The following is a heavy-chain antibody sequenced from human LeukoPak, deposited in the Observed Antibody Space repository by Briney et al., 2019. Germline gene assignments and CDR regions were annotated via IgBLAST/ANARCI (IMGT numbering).Heavy chain of an antibody. CDR2: IWYDGSNK. Sequence: PGRSLRLSCAASGFTFSSYGMHGVRQAPGKGWEWGAVIWYDGSNKYYADSVKGRFTISRDNSKNTLYRHMNSLRAEDTAVYYCAGASPSMVANIDYWGQGTLVTVSS. CDR3: AGASPSMVANIDY. J-gene: IGHJ4*02. V-gene: IGHV3-33*01. D-gene: IGHD5-12*01. CDR1: GFTFSSYG.